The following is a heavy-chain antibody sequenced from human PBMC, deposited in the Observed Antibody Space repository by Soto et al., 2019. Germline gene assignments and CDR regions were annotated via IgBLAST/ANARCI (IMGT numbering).Heavy chain of an antibody. V-gene: IGHV1-46*01. Sequence: ASVKVSCKTSGYTFTSYYMHWVRQAPGQGLEWMGIINPSGGSTRYAQKFQGRVTMTRDTSTSTVYMELNSLRSEDTAVYYCARGLIYDSSGYYFDYWGQGTLVTVSS. CDR3: ARGLIYDSSGYYFDY. CDR2: INPSGGST. CDR1: GYTFTSYY. D-gene: IGHD3-22*01. J-gene: IGHJ4*02.